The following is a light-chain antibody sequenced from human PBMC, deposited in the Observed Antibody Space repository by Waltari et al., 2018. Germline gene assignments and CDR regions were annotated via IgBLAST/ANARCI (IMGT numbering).Light chain of an antibody. CDR2: EGS. J-gene: IGLJ2*01. Sequence: QSALTQPASVSGSPGQSITISCTGTSSDVGTYNLVSWYQYHSGKGPKVMIYEGSKRASGVSNRFSGSGAGNTTSLTIAGLQAEDEADYYCCSYAGGTTSVLFGGGTKLTVL. CDR1: SSDVGTYNL. CDR3: CSYAGGTTSVL. V-gene: IGLV2-23*01.